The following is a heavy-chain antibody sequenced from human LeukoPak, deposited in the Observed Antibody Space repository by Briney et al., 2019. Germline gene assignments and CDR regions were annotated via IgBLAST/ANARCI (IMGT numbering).Heavy chain of an antibody. J-gene: IGHJ6*03. V-gene: IGHV4-34*01. CDR2: INHSGST. CDR3: ARGRIATRLYYYYMDV. CDR1: GGSFSGYY. D-gene: IGHD2-15*01. Sequence: PSETLSLTCAVYGGSFSGYYWSWTRQPPGKGLEWIGEINHSGSTNYNPSLKSRVTISVDTSKNQFSLKLSSVTAADTAVYYCARGRIATRLYYYYMDVWGKGTTVTVSS.